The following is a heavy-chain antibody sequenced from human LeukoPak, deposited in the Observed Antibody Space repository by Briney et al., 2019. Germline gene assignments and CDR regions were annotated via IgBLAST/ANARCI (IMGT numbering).Heavy chain of an antibody. CDR2: IIPIFGTA. V-gene: IGHV1-69*05. Sequence: GASVKVSCKASGGTFSSYAISWVRQAPGQGLEWMGGIIPIFGTANYAQKFQGRVTITTDESTSTAYMELSSLRSEDTAVYYCARGGYSSGWVYWYFDLWGRGTLVTVSS. J-gene: IGHJ2*01. D-gene: IGHD6-19*01. CDR3: ARGGYSSGWVYWYFDL. CDR1: GGTFSSYA.